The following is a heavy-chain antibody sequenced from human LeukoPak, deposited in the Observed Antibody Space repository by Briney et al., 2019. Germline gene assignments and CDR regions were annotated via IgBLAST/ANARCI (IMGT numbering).Heavy chain of an antibody. V-gene: IGHV4-59*01. CDR1: GGSISSYN. CDR2: IYYSGST. J-gene: IGHJ4*02. CDR3: ARVWRGYSGYDSPLDY. D-gene: IGHD5-12*01. Sequence: SETLSLTCTVSGGSISSYNWSRIRQPPGKGLEWIGYIYYSGSTNYNPSLKSRVTISVDTSKNQFSLKLSSVTAADTAVYYCARVWRGYSGYDSPLDYWGQGTLVTVSS.